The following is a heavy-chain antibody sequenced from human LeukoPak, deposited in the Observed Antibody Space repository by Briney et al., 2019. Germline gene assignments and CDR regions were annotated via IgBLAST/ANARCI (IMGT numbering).Heavy chain of an antibody. CDR3: ARVKDGYTSSWFDP. Sequence: SETLSLTCTVSGGSISSYYWSWIRQPPGKGLEWIGNIYYSGSTNYNPSLKSRVTISVDTSKNQFSLKLSSVTAADTAVYYCARVKDGYTSSWFDPWGQGTLVTVSS. CDR2: IYYSGST. CDR1: GGSISSYY. J-gene: IGHJ5*02. V-gene: IGHV4-59*01. D-gene: IGHD5-24*01.